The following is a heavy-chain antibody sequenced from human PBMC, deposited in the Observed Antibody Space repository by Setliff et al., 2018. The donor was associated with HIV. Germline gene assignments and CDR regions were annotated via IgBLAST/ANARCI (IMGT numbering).Heavy chain of an antibody. CDR3: ARGRISVEAAPLGWFDP. V-gene: IGHV1-18*01. CDR2: ISGYKGNT. J-gene: IGHJ5*02. CDR1: GYTFTNYA. Sequence: GASVKVSCKASGYTFTNYAISWIRQAPGQGLEWLGWISGYKGNTNYAQKLQGRVTMTTETSTSTAYMELGSLRSDGTAVYYCARGRISVEAAPLGWFDPWGQGTLVTVSS. D-gene: IGHD6-6*01.